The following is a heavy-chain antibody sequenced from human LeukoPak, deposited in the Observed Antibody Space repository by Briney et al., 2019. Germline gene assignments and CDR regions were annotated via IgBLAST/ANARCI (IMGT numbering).Heavy chain of an antibody. J-gene: IGHJ5*02. CDR2: ISSSSSYI. V-gene: IGHV3-21*01. D-gene: IGHD3-3*01. Sequence: GGSLRLSCAASGFTFSNYYMSWIRQAPGKGLEWVSSISSSSSYIYYADSVKGRFTISRDNAKNSLYLQVNSLRAEDTAVYYCAFWSGYYRENWFDPWGQGTLVTVSS. CDR3: AFWSGYYRENWFDP. CDR1: GFTFSNYY.